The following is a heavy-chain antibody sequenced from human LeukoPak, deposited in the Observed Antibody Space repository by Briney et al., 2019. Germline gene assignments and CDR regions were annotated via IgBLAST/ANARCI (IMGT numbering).Heavy chain of an antibody. J-gene: IGHJ4*02. V-gene: IGHV3-21*01. D-gene: IGHD2-2*01. Sequence: GGSLRLSCAASGFSFNSYNMNWVRQAPGKGLEWVSSISSASGYIYYSDSLKGRFTISRDNAKNSLFLQMNSLTAEDTAVYYCARDPRPIGCSSKDCPRYYFDYWGQGILVTVSS. CDR1: GFSFNSYN. CDR2: ISSASGYI. CDR3: ARDPRPIGCSSKDCPRYYFDY.